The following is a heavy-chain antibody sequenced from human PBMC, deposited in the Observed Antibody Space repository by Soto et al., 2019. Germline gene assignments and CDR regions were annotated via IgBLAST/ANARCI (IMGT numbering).Heavy chain of an antibody. CDR1: GLTVSSAY. V-gene: IGHV3-66*01. Sequence: GGSLRLSCAASGLTVSSAYLSGVRQAPGTGLEWVSVIYSGGSTYYADSVKGRFTISRDNSKNTLYLQMNSLRAEDTAVYYCARYRLGRWYLSPWGQGTLVTVSS. CDR3: ARYRLGRWYLSP. D-gene: IGHD6-13*01. CDR2: IYSGGST. J-gene: IGHJ5*02.